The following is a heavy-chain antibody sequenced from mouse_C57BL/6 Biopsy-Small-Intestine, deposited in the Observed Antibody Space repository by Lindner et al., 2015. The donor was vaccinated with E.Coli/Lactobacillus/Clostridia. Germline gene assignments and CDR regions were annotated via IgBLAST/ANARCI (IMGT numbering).Heavy chain of an antibody. V-gene: IGHV14-2*01. J-gene: IGHJ4*01. Sequence: VQLQESGAELAKPGASVKLSCTASGFNIKDYYIHWVKQRTEQGLEWIGRIDPENGETKYAPKFQGKATVTADTSSNTAYLQLSSLTSEDTAVFYCVRSGWGSGTMDFWGKGTSVTVSS. CDR3: VRSGWGSGTMDF. CDR2: IDPENGET. CDR1: GFNIKDYY. D-gene: IGHD3-1*01.